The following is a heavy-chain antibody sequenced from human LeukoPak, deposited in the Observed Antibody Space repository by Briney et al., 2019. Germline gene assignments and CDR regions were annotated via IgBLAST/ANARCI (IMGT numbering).Heavy chain of an antibody. CDR2: ISSSVSTI. CDR1: GFTFSSYE. J-gene: IGHJ4*02. D-gene: IGHD3-10*01. CDR3: ARDKEVDRHYDRSGSNPDY. V-gene: IGHV3-48*03. Sequence: GGSLRLSCAASGFTFSSYEMTWVRQAPGKRLEWVSYISSSVSTIYYADSVKGRFTISRDNAKKSLYLQMNSLRAEDTAVYYCARDKEVDRHYDRSGSNPDYWGQGTLVTVSS.